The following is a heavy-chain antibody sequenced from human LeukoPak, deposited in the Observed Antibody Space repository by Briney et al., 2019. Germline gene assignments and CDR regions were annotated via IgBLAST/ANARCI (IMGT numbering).Heavy chain of an antibody. J-gene: IGHJ4*02. D-gene: IGHD3-16*01. CDR1: GFIFSYYG. CDR2: IWYDGSNR. Sequence: GGSLRLSCAASGFIFSYYGMHWVRQAPGKGLEWVVVIWYDGSNRYYADSLKGRLTIPRDNSKNTLYLQMDSLTADDTAVYYCARDPLGVLSYFDYWGQGTLVTVSS. CDR3: ARDPLGVLSYFDY. V-gene: IGHV3-33*01.